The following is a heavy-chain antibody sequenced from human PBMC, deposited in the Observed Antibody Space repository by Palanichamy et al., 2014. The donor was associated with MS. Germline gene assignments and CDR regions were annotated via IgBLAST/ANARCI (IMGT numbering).Heavy chain of an antibody. J-gene: IGHJ4*02. D-gene: IGHD2-2*01. Sequence: SSSYYWGWIRQPPGKGLEWIGSGYYSGNTYYNPSLKSRVTISVDTSKKQFSLKLSSVTAADTAVYYCARLGTSAPNFFDYWGQGTLVTVSS. CDR2: GYYSGNT. CDR3: ARLGTSAPNFFDY. CDR1: SSSYY. V-gene: IGHV4-39*01.